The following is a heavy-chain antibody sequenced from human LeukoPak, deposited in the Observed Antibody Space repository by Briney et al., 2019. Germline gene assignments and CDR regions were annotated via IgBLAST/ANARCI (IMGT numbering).Heavy chain of an antibody. CDR1: GGSFSGYY. V-gene: IGHV4-34*01. CDR3: ARHGVAARHYYYYYMDV. Sequence: SETLSLTCAVYGGSFSGYYWSWIRQPPGKGLEWIGEINHSGSTNYNPSLKSRVTISVDTSKNQFSLKLSSVTAADTAVYYCARHGVAARHYYYYYMDVWGKGTTVTVSS. D-gene: IGHD6-6*01. J-gene: IGHJ6*03. CDR2: INHSGST.